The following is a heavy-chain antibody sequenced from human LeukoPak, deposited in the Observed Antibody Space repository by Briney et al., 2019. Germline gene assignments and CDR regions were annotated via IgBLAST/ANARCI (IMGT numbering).Heavy chain of an antibody. CDR1: RFTFSSYA. D-gene: IGHD1-7*01. V-gene: IGHV3-23*01. Sequence: PGGSLRLSCAASRFTFSSYAMSWVRQAPGKELEWVSTISGSGGSTGYADSVKGRFTISRDNAKNPLYLQMNSLRAEDTALYYCARVWRTNWNYGIGFDYWGQGTLVTVSS. CDR2: ISGSGGST. CDR3: ARVWRTNWNYGIGFDY. J-gene: IGHJ4*02.